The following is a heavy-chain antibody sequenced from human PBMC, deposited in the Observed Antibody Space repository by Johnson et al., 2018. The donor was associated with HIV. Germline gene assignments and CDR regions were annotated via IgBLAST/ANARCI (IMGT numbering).Heavy chain of an antibody. V-gene: IGHV3-23*04. CDR3: AKDIMYSSSSSDAFDI. CDR2: ISGSGGST. CDR1: GFTFSSYA. J-gene: IGHJ3*02. D-gene: IGHD6-6*01. Sequence: VQLVESGGGLVQPGGSLRLSCAASGFTFSSYAMSWVRQAPGKGLAWVSAISGSGGSTYYADSVKGRFTISRDNSKNTLYMQMNSLKPEDTALYYCAKDIMYSSSSSDAFDIWGQGTMVTVSS.